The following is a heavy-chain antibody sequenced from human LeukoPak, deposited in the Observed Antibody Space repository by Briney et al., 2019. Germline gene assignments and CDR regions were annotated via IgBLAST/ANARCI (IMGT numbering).Heavy chain of an antibody. CDR1: GYTFTDYY. J-gene: IGHJ3*01. CDR2: IYPNTGGT. Sequence: ASVTVSCKASGYTFTDYYIHWVRQAPGQGLEWMGWIYPNTGGTNYAQKFQGRLTMTRDTSISTAYMELSSLTSDDTAMYYCARGTVWGQGTVVTISS. CDR3: ARGTV. V-gene: IGHV1-2*02.